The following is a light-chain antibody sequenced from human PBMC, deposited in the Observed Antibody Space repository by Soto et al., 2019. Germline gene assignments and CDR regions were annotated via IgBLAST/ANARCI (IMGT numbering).Light chain of an antibody. CDR3: QQYNNWPIT. Sequence: EIFMTQSPATLSVSQWEIATLSCRASQTVSSNLAWYQQKPGQAPRLLIYGASTRATGIPARFSGSGSGTEFTLTISSLQSEDFAVYYCQQYNNWPITFGQGTRLEIK. V-gene: IGKV3-15*01. J-gene: IGKJ5*01. CDR2: GAS. CDR1: QTVSSN.